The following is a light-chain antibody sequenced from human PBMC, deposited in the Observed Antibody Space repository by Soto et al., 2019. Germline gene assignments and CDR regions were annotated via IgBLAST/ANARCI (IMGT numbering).Light chain of an antibody. J-gene: IGKJ1*01. Sequence: EIVVTQSPLSLAVTPGEPASISCKSSQSLLHSNGNTYLDWYLQKPGQSPQLLIYLGSNRASGVPDRFSGSGSGTDFTLNISRVEAEDVGVYYCMQALHARTFGQGTKVEIK. CDR2: LGS. CDR3: MQALHART. V-gene: IGKV2-28*01. CDR1: QSLLHSNGNTY.